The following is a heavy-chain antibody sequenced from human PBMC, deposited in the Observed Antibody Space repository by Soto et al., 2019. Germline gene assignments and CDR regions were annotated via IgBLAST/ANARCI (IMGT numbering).Heavy chain of an antibody. CDR2: IYYSGST. J-gene: IGHJ4*02. Sequence: SETLSLTCTVSGGSISSGEYYWSWIRQPPGKGLEWIGYIYYSGSTYYNPSLKSRVTISVDTSKNQFSLKLSSVTAADTAVYYCARSLGYDFWSGYYTPHYWGQGTLVTVSS. D-gene: IGHD3-3*01. CDR1: GGSISSGEYY. V-gene: IGHV4-30-4*01. CDR3: ARSLGYDFWSGYYTPHY.